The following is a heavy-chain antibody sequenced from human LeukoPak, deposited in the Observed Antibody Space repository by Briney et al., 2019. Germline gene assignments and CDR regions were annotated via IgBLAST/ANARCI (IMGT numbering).Heavy chain of an antibody. CDR2: IYYSGST. CDR3: ARAGDGYYFDY. V-gene: IGHV4-59*12. CDR1: GGSISSYY. Sequence: PSETLSLTCTVPGGSISSYYWSWIRQPPGKGLEWIGYIYYSGSTNYNPSLKSRVTMSVDTSKNQFSLKLSSVTAADTAVYYCARAGDGYYFDYWGQGTLVTVSS. J-gene: IGHJ4*02. D-gene: IGHD5-24*01.